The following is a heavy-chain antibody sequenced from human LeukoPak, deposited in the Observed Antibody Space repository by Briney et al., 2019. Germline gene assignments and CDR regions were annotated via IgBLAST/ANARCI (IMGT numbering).Heavy chain of an antibody. D-gene: IGHD6-19*01. CDR1: GGSISSYY. CDR2: IYYSGST. CDR3: ARTQRAVADSWD. V-gene: IGHV4-59*01. Sequence: SETLSLTCTVSGGSISSYYWSWIRQPPGKGLEWIGYIYYSGSTNYNPSLKSRVTISVDTSKNQFSLKLSSVTAADTAVYYCARTQRAVADSWDWGQGTLVTVSS. J-gene: IGHJ4*02.